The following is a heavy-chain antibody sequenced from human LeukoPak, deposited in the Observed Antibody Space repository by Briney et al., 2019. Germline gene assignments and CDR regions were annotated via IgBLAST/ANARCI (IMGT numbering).Heavy chain of an antibody. CDR2: VYHSGST. D-gene: IGHD3-22*01. Sequence: PSETLSLTCAVSGYSISSGYYWGRIRQPPGKGLEWIGSVYHSGSTYYNPSLKSRVTISVDTSKNQFSLKLSSVTAADTAVYYCARHGNYYDTSQSDPWGQGTLVTVSS. J-gene: IGHJ5*02. CDR1: GYSISSGYY. V-gene: IGHV4-38-2*01. CDR3: ARHGNYYDTSQSDP.